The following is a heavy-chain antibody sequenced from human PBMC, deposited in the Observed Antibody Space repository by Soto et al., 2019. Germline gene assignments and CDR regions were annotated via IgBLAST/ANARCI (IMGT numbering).Heavy chain of an antibody. Sequence: PVKVSSKATGGTLSSYAISWARQAPGQGLEWMGGIIPIFGTANYAQKFQGRVTITADESTSTAYMELSSLRSEDTAVYYCARDSTYDSSGPPIWGKGALVTVSS. J-gene: IGHJ4*02. V-gene: IGHV1-69*01. D-gene: IGHD3-22*01. CDR2: IIPIFGTA. CDR3: ARDSTYDSSGPPI. CDR1: GGTLSSYA.